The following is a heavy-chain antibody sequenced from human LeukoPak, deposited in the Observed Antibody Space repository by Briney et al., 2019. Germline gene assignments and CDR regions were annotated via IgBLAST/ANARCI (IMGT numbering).Heavy chain of an antibody. CDR1: GFNFHRYT. CDR2: AGWAGGTT. V-gene: IGHV3-43*01. D-gene: IGHD4-11*01. Sequence: PGGSLRLSCATSGFNFHRYTIHWVRQAPGKGLEWVSLAGWAGGTTYYSDSVKGRFTISRDNSKSSSYLHMNSLGAEDTAIYYCARVYRRNSYYAIDFRGQGTLVIVSS. J-gene: IGHJ4*02. CDR3: ARVYRRNSYYAIDF.